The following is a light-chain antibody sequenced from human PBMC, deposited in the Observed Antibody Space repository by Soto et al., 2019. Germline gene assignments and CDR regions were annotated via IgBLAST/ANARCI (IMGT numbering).Light chain of an antibody. Sequence: IVMTQSPATLSVSPGERVTLSCRASQSVSSNLAWYQQKPGQAPSLLIFGASIRATGVPARFSAGGSGTEFTLTISSLQSEDFAIYYCQQYNDWPTYTFGQGTNLEIK. CDR3: QQYNDWPTYT. CDR2: GAS. J-gene: IGKJ2*01. CDR1: QSVSSN. V-gene: IGKV3-15*01.